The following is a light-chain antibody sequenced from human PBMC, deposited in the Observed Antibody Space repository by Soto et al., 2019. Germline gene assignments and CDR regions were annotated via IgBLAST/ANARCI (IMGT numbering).Light chain of an antibody. J-gene: IGKJ1*01. CDR2: EVS. CDR3: MQAIDIPWT. Sequence: ILMTPTPLSVSIIPGQTASISCKSSQSLLHSDGKTYFYWYVQKAGQAPQPLIYEVSNRFSGVPERFSGSGSRTDFTLKISRVEADDVGIYYCMQAIDIPWTFGQGTKVDIK. CDR1: QSLLHSDGKTY. V-gene: IGKV2-29*03.